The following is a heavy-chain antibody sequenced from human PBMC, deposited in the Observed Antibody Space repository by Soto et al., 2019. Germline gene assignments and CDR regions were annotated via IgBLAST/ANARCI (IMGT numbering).Heavy chain of an antibody. CDR3: ARVRRFEDIVLMVYAIGGYFDY. Sequence: SSETLSLTCTVSGGSISSGGYYWSWIRQHPGKGLEWIGYIYYSGSTYYNPSLKSRVTISVDTSKNQFSLKLSSVTAADTAVYYCARVRRFEDIVLMVYAIGGYFDYWGQGTLVTVSS. V-gene: IGHV4-31*03. J-gene: IGHJ4*02. CDR1: GGSISSGGYY. D-gene: IGHD2-8*01. CDR2: IYYSGST.